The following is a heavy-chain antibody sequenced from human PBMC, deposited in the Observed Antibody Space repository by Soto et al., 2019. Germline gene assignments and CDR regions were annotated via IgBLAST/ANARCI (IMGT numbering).Heavy chain of an antibody. CDR3: ARQGRNTKIVLVKRYAADF. D-gene: IGHD3-22*01. J-gene: IGHJ6*04. Sequence: QLLLQEAGPRLVEPSEALSLTCTVSSGSISSTSYYWAWIRQPPGKVLEWIGAISYDGTTYYTESLKSRVSISVDTSKNQFSLKVNSVTAADTAVYFCARQGRNTKIVLVKRYAADFWGKGTAVTVSS. CDR2: ISYDGTT. CDR1: SGSISSTSYY. V-gene: IGHV4-39*01.